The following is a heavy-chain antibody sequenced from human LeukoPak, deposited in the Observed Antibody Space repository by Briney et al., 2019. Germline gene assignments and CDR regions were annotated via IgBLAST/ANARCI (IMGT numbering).Heavy chain of an antibody. J-gene: IGHJ5*02. CDR3: ARVRGYGSGSYYRPPNWFDP. Sequence: MSSETLSLTCAVDGGSFSGYYWSWIRQPPGKGLEWIGESKHSGGSNYNPSLKGRVTISVDTSKNQFSLKLSSVTAADTAVYYCARVRGYGSGSYYRPPNWFDPWGQGTLVTVSS. CDR1: GGSFSGYY. V-gene: IGHV4-34*01. D-gene: IGHD3-10*01. CDR2: SKHSGGS.